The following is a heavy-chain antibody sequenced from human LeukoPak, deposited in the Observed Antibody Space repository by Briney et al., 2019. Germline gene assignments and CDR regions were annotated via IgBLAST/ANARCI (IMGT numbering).Heavy chain of an antibody. CDR2: ISYDGSNK. CDR1: GFTFSSYA. V-gene: IGHV3-30-3*01. Sequence: GGSLRLSCAASGFTFSSYAMHWVRQAPGKGLEWVAVISYDGSNKYYADSVKGRFTISRDNSKNTLYLQMNSLRAEDTAVYYCARDRPYYDFWGGYYGTTSLSFDYWGQGTLVTVSS. CDR3: ARDRPYYDFWGGYYGTTSLSFDY. J-gene: IGHJ4*02. D-gene: IGHD3-3*01.